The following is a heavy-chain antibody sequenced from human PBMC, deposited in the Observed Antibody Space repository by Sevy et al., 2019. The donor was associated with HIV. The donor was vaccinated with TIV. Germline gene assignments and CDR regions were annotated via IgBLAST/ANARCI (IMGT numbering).Heavy chain of an antibody. Sequence: GGSLRLSCAASGFIFSNYGMHWVRQAPGKGLEWVTIISFDGSNKYYRDSVKGRFTISRDNSKNTLYLQMNSLRTEDTAVYYCVKSQWEVLAGPFDFWGQGTLVTVSS. CDR1: GFIFSNYG. CDR3: VKSQWEVLAGPFDF. V-gene: IGHV3-30*18. J-gene: IGHJ4*02. D-gene: IGHD1-26*01. CDR2: ISFDGSNK.